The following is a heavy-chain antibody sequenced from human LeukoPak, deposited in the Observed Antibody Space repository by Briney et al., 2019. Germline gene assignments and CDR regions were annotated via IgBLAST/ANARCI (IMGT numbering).Heavy chain of an antibody. CDR2: IYTTGSS. CDR3: ARDSSIAARRGWFDP. Sequence: SETLSLTCTVSGGSISTYYWTWIRQPAGKGLEWIGRIYTTGSSNYNPSLKSRVSMSVDTSKNQLSLKLSSVTAADTAVYYCARDSSIAARRGWFDPWGQGTLVTVSS. CDR1: GGSISTYY. D-gene: IGHD6-6*01. J-gene: IGHJ5*02. V-gene: IGHV4-4*07.